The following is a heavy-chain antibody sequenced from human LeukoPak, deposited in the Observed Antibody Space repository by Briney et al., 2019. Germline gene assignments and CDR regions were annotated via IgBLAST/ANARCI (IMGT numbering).Heavy chain of an antibody. V-gene: IGHV1-24*01. CDR1: GYTLTELS. Sequence: GASVQVSCKVSGYTLTELSMHWVRQAPGKGLEWMGGFDPEDGETIYAQKFQGRVTMTEDTSTDTAYMELSSLRSEDTVVYYCATAYYYGSGSYYNDYWGQGTLVTVSS. CDR3: ATAYYYGSGSYYNDY. CDR2: FDPEDGET. D-gene: IGHD3-10*01. J-gene: IGHJ4*02.